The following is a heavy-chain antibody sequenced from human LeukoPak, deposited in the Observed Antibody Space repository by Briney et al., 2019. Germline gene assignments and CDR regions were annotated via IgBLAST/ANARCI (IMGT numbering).Heavy chain of an antibody. CDR3: AREFREGQYYYYGMDV. Sequence: ASVKVSCKASGYTFTSYGISWVRQAPGQGLEWMGWISAYNGNTNYAQKLQGRVTMATDTSTSTAYMELRSLRSDDTAAYYCAREFREGQYYYYGMDVWGQGTTVTVSS. CDR2: ISAYNGNT. V-gene: IGHV1-18*01. J-gene: IGHJ6*02. D-gene: IGHD2-21*01. CDR1: GYTFTSYG.